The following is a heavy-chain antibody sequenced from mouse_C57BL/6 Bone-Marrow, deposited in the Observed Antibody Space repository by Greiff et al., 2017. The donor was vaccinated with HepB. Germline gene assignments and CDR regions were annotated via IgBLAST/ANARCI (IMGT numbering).Heavy chain of an antibody. Sequence: VQLQQPGAELVKPGASVKMSCKASGYTFTSYWITWVKQRPGQGLEWMGDIYPGSGSTNYNEKFKSKATLTVDPSSSTAYMQLSSLTSEDSAVYYCARLYQLWDAMDYWGQGTSVTVSS. J-gene: IGHJ4*01. CDR2: IYPGSGST. V-gene: IGHV1-55*01. CDR3: ARLYQLWDAMDY. D-gene: IGHD1-1*02. CDR1: GYTFTSYW.